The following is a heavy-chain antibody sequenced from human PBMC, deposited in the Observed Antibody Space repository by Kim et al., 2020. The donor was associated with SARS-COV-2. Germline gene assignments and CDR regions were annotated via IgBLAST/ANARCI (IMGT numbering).Heavy chain of an antibody. CDR3: ARHPARNDWFDP. CDR1: GGSISSNGFY. Sequence: SETLSLTCSVSGGSISSNGFYWDWIRQPPGKGLEWIGNIYYSGNTYYTPSLRSRVTISLDTSRNQFSLRLSSVTAADTAVYYCARHPARNDWFDPWGHGT. D-gene: IGHD1-1*01. CDR2: IYYSGNT. V-gene: IGHV4-39*01. J-gene: IGHJ5*02.